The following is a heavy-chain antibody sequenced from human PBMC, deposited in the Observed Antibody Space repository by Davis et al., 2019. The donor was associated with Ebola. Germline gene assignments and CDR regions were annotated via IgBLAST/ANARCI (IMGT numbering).Heavy chain of an antibody. CDR3: TRHVSGDFWYFDL. V-gene: IGHV3-53*01. D-gene: IGHD4-17*01. CDR1: GFTFASHA. Sequence: GESLKISCAASGFTFASHAMSWVRQAPGKGLEWVSVIYRGGSTYYADSVKGRFTISRDNSKNTLYLQMNSLRAEDTAVYYCTRHVSGDFWYFDLWGRGTLVTVSS. J-gene: IGHJ2*01. CDR2: IYRGGST.